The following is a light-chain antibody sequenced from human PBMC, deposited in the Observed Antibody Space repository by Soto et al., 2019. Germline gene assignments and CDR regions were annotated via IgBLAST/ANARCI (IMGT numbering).Light chain of an antibody. J-gene: IGLJ2*01. CDR2: LNN. CDR3: AAWDDSLSGPV. Sequence: QPVLTQPPSASGTPGQRVSISCSGTNSNIGGNYVYWYQHVPGKAPKLLISLNNQRPSGVPDRFSGSKSGTSASLAISGLRSEDEAHYYCAAWDDSLSGPVFGGGTQLTVL. V-gene: IGLV1-47*02. CDR1: NSNIGGNY.